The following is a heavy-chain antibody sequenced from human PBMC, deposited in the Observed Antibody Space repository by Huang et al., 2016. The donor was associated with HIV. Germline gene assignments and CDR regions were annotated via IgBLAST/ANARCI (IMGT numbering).Heavy chain of an antibody. D-gene: IGHD3-3*01. CDR1: GGSFSGYY. CDR3: ARGKRFLAY. J-gene: IGHJ4*02. CDR2: SNHRGST. V-gene: IGHV4-34*01. Sequence: QVQLQQWGAGLLKPSETLSLTCAVYGGSFSGYYWNWIRQPPGKGLEWSGESNHRGSTNDDWSLKSRLTISADTSKNQFSLKLSSVTAADTAVYYCARGKRFLAYWGQGTLVTVSS.